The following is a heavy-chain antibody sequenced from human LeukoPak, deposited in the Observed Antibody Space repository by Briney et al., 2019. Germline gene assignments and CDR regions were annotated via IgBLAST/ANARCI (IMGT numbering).Heavy chain of an antibody. D-gene: IGHD2-15*01. Sequence: ASVKVSCKASGYTFTDDGISWVRQAPGQGLEWMGWINTNTGNPTYAQGFTGRFVFSLDTSVSTSYLQISSLKAEDTAVYYCARDRIPLVVVAATVAFDIWGQGTMVTVSS. J-gene: IGHJ3*02. CDR1: GYTFTDDG. CDR2: INTNTGNP. V-gene: IGHV7-4-1*02. CDR3: ARDRIPLVVVAATVAFDI.